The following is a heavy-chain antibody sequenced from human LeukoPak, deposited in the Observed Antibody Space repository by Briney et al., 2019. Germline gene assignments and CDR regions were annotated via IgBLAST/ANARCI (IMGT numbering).Heavy chain of an antibody. D-gene: IGHD5-12*01. CDR1: GYSISSGHY. Sequence: PSETLSLTCTVSGYSISSGHYWAWIRQSPEKGLEWIASMFHSGSTYYNPSLKSRVTTSADTSKNEFSLKLSSVTAADTAVYYCARAHGRGNDAFDIWGQGTMVTVSS. V-gene: IGHV4-38-2*02. CDR3: ARAHGRGNDAFDI. CDR2: MFHSGST. J-gene: IGHJ3*02.